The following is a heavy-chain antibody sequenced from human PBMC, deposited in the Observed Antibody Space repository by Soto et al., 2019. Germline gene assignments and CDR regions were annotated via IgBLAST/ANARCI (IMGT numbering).Heavy chain of an antibody. Sequence: XETLSLTCTVSGSSISRSPYCWAWIRQPPGKGLEWVGSLCYSGNYYRPSLKSRVTISVDTSKNQLSLNLSSVTAADTAIYYCSRRAPEGFDHWGQGTLVPVSS. CDR3: SRRAPEGFDH. V-gene: IGHV4-39*01. CDR1: GSSISRSPYC. CDR2: LCYSGN. J-gene: IGHJ5*02.